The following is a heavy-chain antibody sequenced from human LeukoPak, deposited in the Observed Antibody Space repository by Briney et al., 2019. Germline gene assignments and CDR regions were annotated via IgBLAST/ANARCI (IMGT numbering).Heavy chain of an antibody. CDR2: IYYSGST. CDR3: ARGGTSALEWFGP. Sequence: PSETLSLTCAVSGGSMSSYYWGWIRQPPGKGLEWIGYIYYSGSTNYNPSLKSRVTISVDTSRNQFSLNLRSVTAADTAVYYCARGGTSALEWFGPWGQGTLVTVSS. J-gene: IGHJ5*02. D-gene: IGHD3-3*01. V-gene: IGHV4-59*01. CDR1: GGSMSSYY.